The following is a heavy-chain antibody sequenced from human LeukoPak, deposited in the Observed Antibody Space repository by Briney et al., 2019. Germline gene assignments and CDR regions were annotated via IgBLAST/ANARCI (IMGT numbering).Heavy chain of an antibody. CDR1: GDSLSSGGYS. V-gene: IGHV4-30-4*07. CDR2: IRYSGST. Sequence: SQTLSLTCEVSGDSLSSGGYSWSWIRQPPGKGLEWIGYIRYSGSTNYNPSLKSRVTISVDTSKNQFSLKLSSVTAADTAVYYCARDSFLTSEYYFDYWGQGTLVTVSS. D-gene: IGHD2/OR15-2a*01. CDR3: ARDSFLTSEYYFDY. J-gene: IGHJ4*02.